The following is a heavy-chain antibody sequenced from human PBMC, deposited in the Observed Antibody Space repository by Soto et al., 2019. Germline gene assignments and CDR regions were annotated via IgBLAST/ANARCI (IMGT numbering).Heavy chain of an antibody. CDR3: AKSSRQLTHEEPYYYYCALDV. V-gene: IGHV3-23*01. CDR1: GFTFSTYA. J-gene: IGHJ6*02. Sequence: PLGGSLRLSCAASGFTFSTYARNWVRQAPGKGLEWVSTISGSGAGTYYRDSVKGRFAISRDNSKNTLFLQMNSLRVEDTAVYYCAKSSRQLTHEEPYYYYCALDVWGQGTTVTVSS. CDR2: ISGSGAGT. D-gene: IGHD3-9*01.